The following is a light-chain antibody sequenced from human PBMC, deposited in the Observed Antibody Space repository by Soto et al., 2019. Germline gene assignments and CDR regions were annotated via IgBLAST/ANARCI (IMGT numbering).Light chain of an antibody. V-gene: IGLV2-23*02. J-gene: IGLJ1*01. CDR3: CSYVGSSTFYV. Sequence: QSVLTQPASVSGSPGQSITISCTGTSSDVGSYNLISWYQQYPDKAPKLMIYEVSKRPSGVSTRFSGSKSGNPASLTIAGLQAEDEADYYCCSYVGSSTFYVFGRGTKLTVL. CDR1: SSDVGSYNL. CDR2: EVS.